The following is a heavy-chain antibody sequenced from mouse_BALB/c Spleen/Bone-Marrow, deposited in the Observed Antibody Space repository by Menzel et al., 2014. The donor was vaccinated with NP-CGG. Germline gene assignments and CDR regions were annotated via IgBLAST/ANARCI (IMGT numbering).Heavy chain of an antibody. Sequence: VQLQESGGGLVQPGGSRKLSCAASGFTFSSFGMHWVRQAPEKGLEWVAYISSGSTAIFYAATVKGRFTISRDNPKNNLFLKMTSLRSEDTALYYCTRGGNWDDFDVWGAGTPVTVSS. D-gene: IGHD4-1*01. V-gene: IGHV5-17*02. CDR1: GFTFSSFG. J-gene: IGHJ1*01. CDR3: TRGGNWDDFDV. CDR2: ISSGSTAI.